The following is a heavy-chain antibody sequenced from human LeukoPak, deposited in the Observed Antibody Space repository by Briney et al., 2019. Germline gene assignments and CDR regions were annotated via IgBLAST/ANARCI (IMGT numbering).Heavy chain of an antibody. CDR1: GYTFTTYA. V-gene: IGHV7-4-1*02. Sequence: ASVKVSCKPSGYTFTTYAISWVRQAPGQGLEWMGWINTNTGNPTYAQGFFTGRYVFSLDTSVNTAYLQITGLQADDTAVYYCGRDPKLGIRGYTYGYIDFWGQGTLVTVAS. CDR3: GRDPKLGIRGYTYGYIDF. CDR2: INTNTGNP. D-gene: IGHD5-18*01. J-gene: IGHJ4*02.